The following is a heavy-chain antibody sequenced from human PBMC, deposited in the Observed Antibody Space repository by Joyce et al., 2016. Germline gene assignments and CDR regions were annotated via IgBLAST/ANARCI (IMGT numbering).Heavy chain of an antibody. J-gene: IGHJ3*02. CDR2: MNSGGST. V-gene: IGHV3-53*01. D-gene: IGHD2-15*01. Sequence: EVQLVESGGGLIQPGGSLRLSCAAAGFAVSSNYMNWVRQAPGKGLEWVSLMNSGGSTYYADSVKGRFTISRDNSKNTLYLQMNSLRAEDTAMYYCARERNSGSWRDDAFDIWGQGTMVTVSS. CDR3: ARERNSGSWRDDAFDI. CDR1: GFAVSSNY.